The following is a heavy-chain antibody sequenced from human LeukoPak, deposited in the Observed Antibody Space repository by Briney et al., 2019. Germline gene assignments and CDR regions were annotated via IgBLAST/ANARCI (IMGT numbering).Heavy chain of an antibody. J-gene: IGHJ4*02. V-gene: IGHV1-69*13. CDR3: ASPPGSWHYFDY. Sequence: SVKVSCKASGGTFSNYAISWVRQAPGQGLEWMGGIIPIFGSANYAQKFQGRVTITADESTSTAYMELSSLRSEDTAVYYCASPPGSWHYFDYWGQGTLVTVSS. D-gene: IGHD6-13*01. CDR2: IIPIFGSA. CDR1: GGTFSNYA.